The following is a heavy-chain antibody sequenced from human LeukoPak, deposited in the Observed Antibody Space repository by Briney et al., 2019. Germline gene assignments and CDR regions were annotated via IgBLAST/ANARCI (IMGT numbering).Heavy chain of an antibody. Sequence: SETLSLTCTVSGGSISSYYRSWIRQPPGKGLEWIGYIYYSGSTNYNPSLKSRVTISVDTSKNQFSLKLSSVTAADTAVYYCAREIVVTPPGWFDPWGQETLVTVSS. CDR3: AREIVVTPPGWFDP. CDR2: IYYSGST. J-gene: IGHJ5*02. D-gene: IGHD3-22*01. CDR1: GGSISSYY. V-gene: IGHV4-59*01.